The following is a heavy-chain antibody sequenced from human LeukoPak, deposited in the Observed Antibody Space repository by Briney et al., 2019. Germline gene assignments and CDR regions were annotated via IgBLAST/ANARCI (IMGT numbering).Heavy chain of an antibody. CDR3: AESFDGSGYYYVYFGN. Sequence: GGSLRLSCAASRFTFKNYAMSWVRQSPGKGLEWVSSISSSGDATYYANSVKGRFTISRDNSKNTLYLQMNSLSAEDTAVYYCAESFDGSGYYYVYFGNWGQGTLVTVSS. J-gene: IGHJ4*02. CDR2: ISSSGDAT. D-gene: IGHD3-22*01. CDR1: RFTFKNYA. V-gene: IGHV3-23*01.